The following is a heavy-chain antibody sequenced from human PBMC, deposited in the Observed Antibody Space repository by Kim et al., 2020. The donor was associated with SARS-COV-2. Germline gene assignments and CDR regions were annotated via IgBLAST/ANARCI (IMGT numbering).Heavy chain of an antibody. CDR3: AKEYGDSGYDYRYFDY. CDR2: ISGDGGST. J-gene: IGHJ4*02. D-gene: IGHD5-12*01. CDR1: GFTFDDYA. Sequence: GGSLRLSCAASGFTFDDYAMHWVRQAPGKGLEWVSLISGDGGSTYYADSVKGRFTISRDNSKNSLYLQMNSLRTEDTALYYCAKEYGDSGYDYRYFDYWGQGTLVTVSS. V-gene: IGHV3-43*02.